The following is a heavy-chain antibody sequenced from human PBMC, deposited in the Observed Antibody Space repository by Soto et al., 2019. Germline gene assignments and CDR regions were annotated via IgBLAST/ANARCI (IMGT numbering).Heavy chain of an antibody. V-gene: IGHV3-13*01. CDR1: GFTFSSYD. D-gene: IGHD3-9*01. Sequence: GGSLRLSCAASGFTFSSYDMHWVRQATGKGLEWVSAIGTAGDTYYPGSVKGRFTISRENAKNSLYPQMNSLRAEDTAVYYCARDFGNSEDILTGPLTDWGQGTLVTVSS. CDR3: ARDFGNSEDILTGPLTD. CDR2: IGTAGDT. J-gene: IGHJ4*02.